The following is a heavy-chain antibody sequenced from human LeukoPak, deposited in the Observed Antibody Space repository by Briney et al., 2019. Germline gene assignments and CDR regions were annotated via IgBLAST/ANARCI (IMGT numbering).Heavy chain of an antibody. CDR2: IYYSKNT. CDR1: GGSISSSSAY. Sequence: SETLSLTCTVSGGSISSSSAYWGWIRQPPGKGLEWIGSIYYSKNTYYNPSLKSRVTISVDTSKNQFSLKLSSVTAADTAVYYCARQREQWLVFDYWGQGTLVTVSS. V-gene: IGHV4-39*01. J-gene: IGHJ4*02. D-gene: IGHD6-19*01. CDR3: ARQREQWLVFDY.